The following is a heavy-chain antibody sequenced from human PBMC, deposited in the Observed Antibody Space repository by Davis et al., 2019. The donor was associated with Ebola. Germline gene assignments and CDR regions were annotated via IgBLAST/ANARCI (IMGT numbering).Heavy chain of an antibody. Sequence: AASVKVSCKASGYTFTSYGITWVRQAPGQGLEWMGWINPHNGNTNYAQNVQGRVTMTTDKSTSTAYMELSSLRSEETAWYYCTRLDYGMDVWGKGTTVTVST. CDR3: TRLDYGMDV. CDR2: INPHNGNT. V-gene: IGHV1-18*04. CDR1: GYTFTSYG. J-gene: IGHJ6*04.